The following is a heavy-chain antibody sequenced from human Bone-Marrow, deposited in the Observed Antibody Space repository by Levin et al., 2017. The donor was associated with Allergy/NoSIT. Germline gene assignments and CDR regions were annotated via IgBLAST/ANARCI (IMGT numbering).Heavy chain of an antibody. V-gene: IGHV3-13*01. D-gene: IGHD2-15*01. J-gene: IGHJ3*02. CDR2: IGTSSQT. CDR3: ARGGTPTDAFDI. CDR1: GFDFSMYD. Sequence: GGSLRLSCTASGFDFSMYDMHWVRQDAGKSLEWVSAIGTSSQTDYPDSVRGRFTVSRDNFKNSLYLQMNGLRPGDTAVYYCARGGTPTDAFDIWGQGTVVTVSS.